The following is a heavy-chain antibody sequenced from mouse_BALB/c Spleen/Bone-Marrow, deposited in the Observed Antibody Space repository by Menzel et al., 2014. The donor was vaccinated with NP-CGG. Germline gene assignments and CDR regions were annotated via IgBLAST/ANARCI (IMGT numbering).Heavy chain of an antibody. Sequence: VKLVESGPELVRPGVSVKLSCKGSGYTFXAYAMHWVKQSHAKSLEWIGLISTYSGNTHYNQNFKGKATMTVDKSSSTAYMELARLTSEDSAIYYCARNFYGSSYFDYWGQGTTLTVSS. CDR1: GYTFXAYA. CDR3: ARNFYGSSYFDY. V-gene: IGHV1-67*01. CDR2: ISTYSGNT. J-gene: IGHJ2*01. D-gene: IGHD1-1*01.